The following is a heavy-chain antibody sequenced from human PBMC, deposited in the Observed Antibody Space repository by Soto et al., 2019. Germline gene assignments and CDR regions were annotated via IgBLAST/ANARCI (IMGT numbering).Heavy chain of an antibody. CDR2: IYYTGST. CDR3: ARHSDDGGGSCYYYYMDV. J-gene: IGHJ6*03. Sequence: SETLSLTCIVSGGSISSYYWSWIRQPPGKGLEWLGYIYYTGSTDYNPSLRGRISISVDTSKNQFSLKLSSVTAADTAVYYCARHSDDGGGSCYYYYMDVWGKGTTVTVSS. CDR1: GGSISSYY. V-gene: IGHV4-59*08. D-gene: IGHD2-15*01.